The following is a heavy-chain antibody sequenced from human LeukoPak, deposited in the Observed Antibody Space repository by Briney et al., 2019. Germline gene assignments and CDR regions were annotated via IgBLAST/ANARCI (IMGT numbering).Heavy chain of an antibody. Sequence: ASVKVSCKASGYTFTSYAMHWVRQAPGQRLEWMGWINAGNGNTKYSQKFQGRVTMTRDTSTSTVYMELSSLRSEDTAVYYCARDGRYSYGYSFDYWGQGTLVTVSS. CDR1: GYTFTSYA. J-gene: IGHJ4*02. D-gene: IGHD5-18*01. V-gene: IGHV1-3*01. CDR2: INAGNGNT. CDR3: ARDGRYSYGYSFDY.